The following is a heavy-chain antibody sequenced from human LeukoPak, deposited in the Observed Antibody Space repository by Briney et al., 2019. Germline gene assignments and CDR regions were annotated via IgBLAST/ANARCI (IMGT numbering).Heavy chain of an antibody. Sequence: GGSLRLSCAASGFTFSSYWMHWVRQGPGKGLEWVSRINSDGSTNYADSVKGRFTISRDNAKNTLYPQMNSLRAEDTAVYYCTRTEHSYGVFDYWGQGTLVTVSS. CDR3: TRTEHSYGVFDY. D-gene: IGHD5-18*01. CDR2: INSDGST. V-gene: IGHV3-74*01. J-gene: IGHJ4*02. CDR1: GFTFSSYW.